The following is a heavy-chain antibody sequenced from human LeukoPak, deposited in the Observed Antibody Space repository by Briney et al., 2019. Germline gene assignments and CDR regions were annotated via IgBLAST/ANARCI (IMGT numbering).Heavy chain of an antibody. CDR1: GYTFTSYG. D-gene: IGHD3-3*01. J-gene: IGHJ5*02. V-gene: IGHV1-2*02. CDR3: ARTYYDFWSGYFKP. Sequence: ASVKVSCKASGYTFTSYGISWVRQAPGQGLEWMGWINPNSGGTNYAQKFQGRVTMTRDTSISTAYMELSRLRSDDTAVYYCARTYYDFWSGYFKPWGQGTLVTVSS. CDR2: INPNSGGT.